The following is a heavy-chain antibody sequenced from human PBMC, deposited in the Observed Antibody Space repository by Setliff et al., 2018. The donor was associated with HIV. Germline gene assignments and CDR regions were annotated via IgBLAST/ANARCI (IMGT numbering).Heavy chain of an antibody. Sequence: ASVKVSCKASGYTLTTYAMHWVRQAPGQRLEWMGWINAVNDNTKYSQKFQGRVTITRDTSASTAYMELRSLRSEDTAVYYCATEFPLSSPYYYDSSGYYYWGQGTLVTVSS. D-gene: IGHD3-22*01. CDR3: ATEFPLSSPYYYDSSGYYY. V-gene: IGHV1-3*01. CDR1: GYTLTTYA. CDR2: INAVNDNT. J-gene: IGHJ4*02.